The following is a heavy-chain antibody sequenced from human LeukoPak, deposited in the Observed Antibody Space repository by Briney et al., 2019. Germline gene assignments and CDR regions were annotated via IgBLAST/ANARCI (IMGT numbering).Heavy chain of an antibody. CDR2: IYYSGST. CDR3: ASTGIAVAGTWFDP. Sequence: SETLSLTCTVSGGSISSYYWSWIRQPPGKGLEWIGYIYYSGSTNYNPSLKSRVTISVDTSKNQFSLKLSSVTAADTAVHYCASTGIAVAGTWFDPWGQGTLVTVSS. V-gene: IGHV4-59*01. D-gene: IGHD6-19*01. J-gene: IGHJ5*02. CDR1: GGSISSYY.